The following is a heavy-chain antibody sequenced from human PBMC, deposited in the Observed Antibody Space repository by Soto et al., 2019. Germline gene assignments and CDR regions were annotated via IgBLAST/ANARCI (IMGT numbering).Heavy chain of an antibody. Sequence: PGGSLRLSCAASGFTFSSYAMTWVRQAPGKGLEWVSVISDSGDSTTYADSVKGRFTISRDNAKNTLFLQMNSLRAEDSAVYYCARGDKGGFDLWGQGTTVTVSS. D-gene: IGHD2-21*02. CDR1: GFTFSSYA. V-gene: IGHV3-23*01. CDR3: ARGDKGGFDL. J-gene: IGHJ3*01. CDR2: ISDSGDST.